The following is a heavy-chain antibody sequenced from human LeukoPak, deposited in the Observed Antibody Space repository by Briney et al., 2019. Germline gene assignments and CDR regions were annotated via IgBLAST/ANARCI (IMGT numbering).Heavy chain of an antibody. CDR1: GGSFSGYY. V-gene: IGHV4-34*01. J-gene: IGHJ4*02. D-gene: IGHD3-3*01. CDR3: ASGVRRSGYYSPFDY. Sequence: SETLSLTCAVYGGSFSGYYWSWIRQPPGKGLEWIGEINHSGSTNYNPSLKSRVTISVDMSKNQFSLKLSSVTAADTAVYYCASGVRRSGYYSPFDYWGQGTRVTVSS. CDR2: INHSGST.